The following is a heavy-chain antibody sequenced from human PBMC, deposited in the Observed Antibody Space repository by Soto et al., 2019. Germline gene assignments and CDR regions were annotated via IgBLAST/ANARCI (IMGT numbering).Heavy chain of an antibody. V-gene: IGHV1-18*01. D-gene: IGHD3-16*01. CDR3: AMVDNYVTPTPQDV. CDR2: SSPYSGNT. J-gene: IGHJ6*02. Sequence: QVQLVQSGDEVRKPGSSVKVACKASGYIFVNYGIASVRQAPGQGLEWMGWSSPYSGNTHYASKVQGRLTMTTDTSTSTAYMDLGSLTSDDTAVYYCAMVDNYVTPTPQDVWGQGTTVTVSS. CDR1: GYIFVNYG.